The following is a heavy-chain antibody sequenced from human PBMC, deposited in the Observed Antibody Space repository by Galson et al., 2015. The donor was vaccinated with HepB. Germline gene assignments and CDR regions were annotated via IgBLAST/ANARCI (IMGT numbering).Heavy chain of an antibody. J-gene: IGHJ6*02. CDR2: IIPIFGTA. CDR1: GGTFSSYA. D-gene: IGHD3-9*01. Sequence: SVKVSCKASGGTFSSYAISWVRQAPGQGLEWMGGIIPIFGTANYAQKFQGRVTITADESTSTAYMELSSLRSEDTAVYYCSRDDAKYDILTGYFHYYYGMDVWGQGTTVTVSS. V-gene: IGHV1-69*13. CDR3: SRDDAKYDILTGYFHYYYGMDV.